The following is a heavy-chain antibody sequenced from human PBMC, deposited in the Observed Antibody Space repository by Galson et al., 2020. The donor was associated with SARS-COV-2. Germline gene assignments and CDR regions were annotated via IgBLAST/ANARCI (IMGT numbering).Heavy chain of an antibody. D-gene: IGHD6-13*01. J-gene: IGHJ6*02. Sequence: SETLSLTCAVYGGSFSGYYWSWIRQPPGKGLEWIGEINHSGSTNYNPSLKSRVTISVDTSKNQFSLKLSSVTAADTAGYYCAGGLPVSSWYVHYYYGMDGWGQGTTVTVSS. CDR1: GGSFSGYY. V-gene: IGHV4-34*01. CDR3: AGGLPVSSWYVHYYYGMDG. CDR2: INHSGST.